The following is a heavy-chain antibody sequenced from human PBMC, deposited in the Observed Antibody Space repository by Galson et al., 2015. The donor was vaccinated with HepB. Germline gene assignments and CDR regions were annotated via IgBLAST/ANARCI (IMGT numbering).Heavy chain of an antibody. Sequence: SLRLSCAASGFTFSSYSMNWVRQAPGKGLEWVSSISSSSSYIYYADSVKGRFTISRDNAKNSLYLQMNSLRAEDTAVYYCARDKIPGVVISQSGGWFDPWGQGTLVTVSS. CDR1: GFTFSSYS. CDR3: ARDKIPGVVISQSGGWFDP. J-gene: IGHJ5*02. CDR2: ISSSSSYI. D-gene: IGHD3-3*01. V-gene: IGHV3-21*01.